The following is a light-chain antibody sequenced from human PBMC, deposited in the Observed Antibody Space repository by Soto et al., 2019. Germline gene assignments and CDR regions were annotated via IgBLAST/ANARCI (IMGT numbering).Light chain of an antibody. CDR1: QSVSSN. J-gene: IGKJ2*01. CDR2: DAS. Sequence: EIVMTQSPATLSVSPGERATLSCRASQSVSSNLAWYQQKPGQAPRLLIYDASTRATGIPARFTGSGSGTEFTPTISSLQSEDFAVYFCLHYNNWPPYTFGQGTKLEMK. CDR3: LHYNNWPPYT. V-gene: IGKV3D-15*01.